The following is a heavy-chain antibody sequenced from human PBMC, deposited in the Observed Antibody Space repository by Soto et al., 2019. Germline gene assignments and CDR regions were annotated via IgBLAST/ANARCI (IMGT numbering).Heavy chain of an antibody. CDR3: ASRLVRGVIKIHWFDP. J-gene: IGHJ5*02. CDR2: INHSGST. Sequence: PSETLSLTCAVYGGSFSGYYWSWIRQPPGKGLEWIGEINHSGSTNYNPSLKSRVTISVDTSENQFSLKLSSVTAADTAVYYCASRLVRGVIKIHWFDPWGQGTLVTVSS. CDR1: GGSFSGYY. V-gene: IGHV4-34*01. D-gene: IGHD3-10*01.